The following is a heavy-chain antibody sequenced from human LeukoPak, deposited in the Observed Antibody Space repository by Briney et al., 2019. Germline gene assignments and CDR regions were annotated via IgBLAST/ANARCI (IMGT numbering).Heavy chain of an antibody. CDR3: AKEDYYGSGFDN. CDR1: GFSFSSNA. D-gene: IGHD3-10*01. J-gene: IGHJ4*02. V-gene: IGHV3-23*01. Sequence: PGGSLRLSCAASGFSFSSNAMGWVRQVPGKGLQWVPGISGRGGSAYYADSVKGRFIISRDNSKNTLYLQMNNLRAEDTALYYCAKEDYYGSGFDNWGQGTLVTVSS. CDR2: ISGRGGSA.